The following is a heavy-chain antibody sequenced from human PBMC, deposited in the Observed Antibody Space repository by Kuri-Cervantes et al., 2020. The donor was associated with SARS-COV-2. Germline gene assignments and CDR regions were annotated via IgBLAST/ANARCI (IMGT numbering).Heavy chain of an antibody. D-gene: IGHD3-9*01. CDR1: GYSISSGYY. CDR3: ARVSYDILTGYYLSPTFDY. Sequence: GSLRLSCAVSGYSISSGYYWGWIRQPPGKGLEWIRSIYHSGSTNSNPSLKSRVTISVDTSKNQFSLKLSSVTAADTAVYYCARVSYDILTGYYLSPTFDYWGQGALVTVSS. V-gene: IGHV4-38-2*01. J-gene: IGHJ4*02. CDR2: IYHSGST.